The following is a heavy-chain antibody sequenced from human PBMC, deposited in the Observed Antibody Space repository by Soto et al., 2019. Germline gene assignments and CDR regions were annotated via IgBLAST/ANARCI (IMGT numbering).Heavy chain of an antibody. J-gene: IGHJ2*01. Sequence: EVQLVESGGGLVQPGGSLRLSCSASGFSSSSYWMHWIRQAPGKELLWVSRINGDGTTTNYADSVRGRFTISRDNAQNTLYLQMNSLRDVDTAVYYCAREFGSGFLPIDLWGSGTLVTVSS. V-gene: IGHV3-74*01. CDR1: GFSSSSYW. CDR2: INGDGTTT. CDR3: AREFGSGFLPIDL. D-gene: IGHD3-22*01.